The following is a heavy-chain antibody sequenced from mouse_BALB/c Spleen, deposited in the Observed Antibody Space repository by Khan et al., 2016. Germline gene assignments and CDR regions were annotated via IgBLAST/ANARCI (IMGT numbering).Heavy chain of an antibody. CDR3: ARRGGNYWCAY. CDR1: GYTFTSYW. D-gene: IGHD2-1*01. V-gene: IGHV1-7*01. Sequence: QVQLQQSGAELAKPGASVKMSCKASGYTFTSYWMHWVKQRPGQGLEWIGYINPSTGYTEYNQKFKDKATLTADKSSSTAYMQLSSLTSEDSAVYYCARRGGNYWCAYWGQGTLVTVSA. J-gene: IGHJ3*01. CDR2: INPSTGYT.